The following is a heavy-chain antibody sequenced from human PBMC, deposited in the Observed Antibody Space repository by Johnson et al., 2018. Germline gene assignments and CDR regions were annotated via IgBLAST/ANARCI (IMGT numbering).Heavy chain of an antibody. CDR3: AKGHLSSGHVLVI. Sequence: LVESGGDLVQPGRSLRLSCAASGFTFDDYAMHWVRRAPGKGLEWVSGINWNGVNIGYAESVKGRFTISRDSAKNSLYLQMNNLRPEDTALYYGAKGHLSSGHVLVIWGLGTMVTVSS. J-gene: IGHJ3*02. V-gene: IGHV3-9*01. CDR2: INWNGVNI. D-gene: IGHD5-12*01. CDR1: GFTFDDYA.